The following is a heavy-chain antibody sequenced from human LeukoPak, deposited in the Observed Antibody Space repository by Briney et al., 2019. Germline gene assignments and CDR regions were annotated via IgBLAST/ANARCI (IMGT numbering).Heavy chain of an antibody. CDR2: IYSGGST. V-gene: IGHV3-53*01. J-gene: IGHJ4*02. CDR3: ARGYIYASYCDY. CDR1: GFTVSSNY. D-gene: IGHD5-18*01. Sequence: GGSLRLSCAASGFTVSSNYMSWVRQAPGKGLEWVSVIYSGGSTYYADSVKGRFTISRDNSKNTLYLQMNSLRAEDTAVYYCARGYIYASYCDYWGQGTLVTVSS.